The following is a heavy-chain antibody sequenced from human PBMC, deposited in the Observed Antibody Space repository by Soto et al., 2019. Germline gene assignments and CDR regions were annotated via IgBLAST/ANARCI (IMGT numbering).Heavy chain of an antibody. J-gene: IGHJ6*02. CDR3: TTDAGSQVLGYCSISSCSHCRHYYRIDV. V-gene: IGHV3-33*01. CDR1: GFTFSSYG. CDR2: IWYDGSNK. Sequence: PGGSLRLSCAASGFTFSSYGMHWVRQAPGKGLEWVAVIWYDGSNKYYADSVKGRFTISRDNSKNTLYLQMNSLRAEDTAVYYCTTDAGSQVLGYCSISSCSHCRHYYRIDVWGQGTTVTVSS. D-gene: IGHD2-2*01.